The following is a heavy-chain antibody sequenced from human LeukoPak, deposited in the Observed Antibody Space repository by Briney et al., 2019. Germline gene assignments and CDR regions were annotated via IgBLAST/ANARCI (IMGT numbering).Heavy chain of an antibody. Sequence: PGGSLRLSCAASGFTFSSFWVNWVRQAPGKGLEWVAKIKQDGSEEYYVDSVKGRFTISRDNAKNPLSLQMNTLRVEDTAVYHCARDSRYSSDYWGQGTLVTVSS. CDR2: IKQDGSEE. V-gene: IGHV3-7*04. J-gene: IGHJ4*02. CDR1: GFTFSSFW. D-gene: IGHD6-13*01. CDR3: ARDSRYSSDY.